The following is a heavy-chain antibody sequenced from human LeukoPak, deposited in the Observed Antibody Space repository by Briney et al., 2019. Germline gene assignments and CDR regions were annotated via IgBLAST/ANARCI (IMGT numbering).Heavy chain of an antibody. Sequence: GASVKVSCKASGYTFTGYYMHWVRQAPGQGLEWMGWINPNSGGTNYAQKFQGWVTMTRDTSISTAYMELSRLRSDDTAVYYCARASDPYRGIVGARGFFDYWGQGTLVTVSS. D-gene: IGHD1-26*01. V-gene: IGHV1-2*04. CDR3: ARASDPYRGIVGARGFFDY. CDR2: INPNSGGT. J-gene: IGHJ4*02. CDR1: GYTFTGYY.